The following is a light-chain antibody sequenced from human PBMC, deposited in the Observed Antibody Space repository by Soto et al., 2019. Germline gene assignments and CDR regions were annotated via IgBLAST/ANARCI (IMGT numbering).Light chain of an antibody. Sequence: VMTQSPASLSLSPGDSVTLSCRASQSVASNLAWYQQKTGQAPRILIYGNSTRATGVPDRLSGSGSGTDLNLTISRLQAADFAVYHCQNYNNWPITCGQGTRLEIK. V-gene: IGKV3-15*01. CDR3: QNYNNWPIT. CDR2: GNS. J-gene: IGKJ5*01. CDR1: QSVASN.